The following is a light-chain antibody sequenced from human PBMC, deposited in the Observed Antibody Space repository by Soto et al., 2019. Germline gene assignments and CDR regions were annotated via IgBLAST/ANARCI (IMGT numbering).Light chain of an antibody. CDR3: SSYTNSSTLVL. CDR1: SSDVGGYNC. J-gene: IGLJ2*01. Sequence: QSALTQPASVSGSPGQSITISCTGTSSDVGGYNCVSWYQHHPGKAPKLIIYEVSNRPSGVSNRFSASKSGNTASLTIFGLQAEDEAEYYCSSYTNSSTLVLFGGGTKLTVL. CDR2: EVS. V-gene: IGLV2-14*01.